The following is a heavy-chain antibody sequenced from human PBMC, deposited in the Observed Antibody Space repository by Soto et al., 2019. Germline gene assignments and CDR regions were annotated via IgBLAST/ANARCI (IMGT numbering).Heavy chain of an antibody. CDR1: GFTFSTYT. CDR3: ARDILSGGAYPDS. Sequence: GGSLRLSCVASGFTFSTYTMKWVRQAPGKGLEWISSISSGSSYIYYAGSVKGRFTISRDNAKNSLFLQMNSLRADDTAVYYGARDILSGGAYPDSWGQGTKVTVSA. D-gene: IGHD3-10*01. V-gene: IGHV3-21*01. J-gene: IGHJ5*01. CDR2: ISSGSSYI.